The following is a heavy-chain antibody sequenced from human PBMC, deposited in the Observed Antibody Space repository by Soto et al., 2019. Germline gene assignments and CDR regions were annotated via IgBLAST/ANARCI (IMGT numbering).Heavy chain of an antibody. Sequence: SETLSLTCTVSGGSISSGDYYWSWIRQHPGKGLEWIGYIYYSGRSYFNPSLKSRVTISVDTSKNQFSLNLSSVTAADTAVFYCARVQLWKYYYNGMDAWGQGTTVTVSS. V-gene: IGHV4-31*03. CDR2: IYYSGRS. D-gene: IGHD5-18*01. J-gene: IGHJ6*02. CDR1: GGSISSGDYY. CDR3: ARVQLWKYYYNGMDA.